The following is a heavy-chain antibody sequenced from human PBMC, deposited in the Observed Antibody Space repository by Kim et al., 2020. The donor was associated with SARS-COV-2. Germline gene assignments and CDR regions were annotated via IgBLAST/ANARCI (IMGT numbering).Heavy chain of an antibody. CDR3: ARQGRGDGWYKAFDS. J-gene: IGHJ4*02. V-gene: IGHV4-39*01. Sequence: PALKSRVTISVDRSKNRFSLNLNSVTAADTAVYYCARQGRGDGWYKAFDSWGQGIQVTVSS. D-gene: IGHD6-19*01.